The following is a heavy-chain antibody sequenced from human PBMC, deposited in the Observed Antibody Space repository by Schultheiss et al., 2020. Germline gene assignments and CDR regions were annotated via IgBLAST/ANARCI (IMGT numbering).Heavy chain of an antibody. Sequence: GESLKISCKGSGYSFTSYWIGWVRQVPGKGLEWMGIIYPGDSDTRYSPSFQGQVTISADKSISTAYLQWSSLKASDTAIYYCARLFGSSSGPDNYYYYYGMDVWGQGTTVTV. J-gene: IGHJ6*02. CDR2: IYPGDSDT. V-gene: IGHV5-51*01. D-gene: IGHD6-6*01. CDR1: GYSFTSYW. CDR3: ARLFGSSSGPDNYYYYYGMDV.